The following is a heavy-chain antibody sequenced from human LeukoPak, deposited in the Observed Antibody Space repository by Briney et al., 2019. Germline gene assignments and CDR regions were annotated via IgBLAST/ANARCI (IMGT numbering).Heavy chain of an antibody. CDR2: IYYSGST. Sequence: SETLSLTCTVSGGSISSYYWSWIRQPPGKGLEWIGYIYYSGSTNYNPSLKSRVTISVDTSKNQFSLKLSSVTAADTAVYYCARDVWSGSYLFDYWGQGTLVTVSS. J-gene: IGHJ4*02. CDR1: GGSISSYY. D-gene: IGHD1-26*01. CDR3: ARDVWSGSYLFDY. V-gene: IGHV4-59*12.